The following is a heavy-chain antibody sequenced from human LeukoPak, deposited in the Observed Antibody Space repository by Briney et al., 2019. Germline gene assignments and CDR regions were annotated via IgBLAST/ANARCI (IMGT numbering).Heavy chain of an antibody. CDR3: ARGAYYYDSSGYYYGRYFDL. CDR1: GGSINSRY. V-gene: IGHV4-59*11. D-gene: IGHD3-22*01. J-gene: IGHJ2*01. Sequence: SETLSLTCTVSGGSINSRYWSWLRQPPGKGLEWIGYIYYSGSTNYNPSLKSRVTISVDTSKNQFSLKLSSVTAADTAVYYCARGAYYYDSSGYYYGRYFDLWGRGTLVTVSS. CDR2: IYYSGST.